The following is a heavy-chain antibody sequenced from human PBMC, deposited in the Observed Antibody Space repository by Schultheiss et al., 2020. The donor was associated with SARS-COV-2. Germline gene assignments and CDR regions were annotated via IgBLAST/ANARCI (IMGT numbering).Heavy chain of an antibody. J-gene: IGHJ4*02. Sequence: ASVKVSCKASGYTFTGYYMHWVRQAPGQGLEWMGWINPNSGGTNYAQKLQGRVTMTTDTSTSTAYMELRSLRSDDTAVYYCARDEGGSYKGVSFDYWGQGTLVTVSS. CDR2: INPNSGGT. CDR1: GYTFTGYY. D-gene: IGHD1-26*01. CDR3: ARDEGGSYKGVSFDY. V-gene: IGHV1-2*02.